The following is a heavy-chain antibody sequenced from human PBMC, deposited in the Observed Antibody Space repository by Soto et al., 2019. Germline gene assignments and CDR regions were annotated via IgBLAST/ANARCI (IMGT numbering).Heavy chain of an antibody. D-gene: IGHD6-6*01. J-gene: IGHJ6*02. Sequence: SETLSLTCTVSGGSISSGGYYWSWIRQHPGKGLEWIGYIYYSGSTYYNPSLKSRVTISVDTSKNQFSLKLSSVTAADTAVYYCASTLAARPSWSGYYYYYGMDVWGQGTTVAVSS. CDR3: ASTLAARPSWSGYYYYYGMDV. CDR2: IYYSGST. V-gene: IGHV4-31*03. CDR1: GGSISSGGYY.